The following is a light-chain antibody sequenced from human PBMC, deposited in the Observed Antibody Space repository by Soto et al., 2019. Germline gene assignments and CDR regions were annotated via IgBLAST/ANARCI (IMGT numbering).Light chain of an antibody. CDR2: AAS. V-gene: IGKV1-8*01. J-gene: IGKJ4*02. Sequence: AIRMTQSPSSLSASTGDRVTITCRASQGISSYLAWYQQKPGKAPKLLIYAASTLQSGVPSRFSGSGSGTDFTLTISCLQSEDSATYYCQQYYSYPSFGGGTKVEIK. CDR1: QGISSY. CDR3: QQYYSYPS.